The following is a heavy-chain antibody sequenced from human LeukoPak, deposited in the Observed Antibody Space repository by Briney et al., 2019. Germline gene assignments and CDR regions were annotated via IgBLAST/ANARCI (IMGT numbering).Heavy chain of an antibody. CDR1: GFTFSSYT. V-gene: IGHV3-23*01. Sequence: GGSLRLSCAASGFTFSSYTMNWVRQAPGKGLEWVSAISGSGVGTYYADSVKGRFTISRDNSWNTLYLQMSSLRVEDTAVYYCAKSPTYYYDSSGYYPYYYYYYMDVWGKGTTVTVSS. J-gene: IGHJ6*03. CDR2: ISGSGVGT. CDR3: AKSPTYYYDSSGYYPYYYYYYMDV. D-gene: IGHD3-22*01.